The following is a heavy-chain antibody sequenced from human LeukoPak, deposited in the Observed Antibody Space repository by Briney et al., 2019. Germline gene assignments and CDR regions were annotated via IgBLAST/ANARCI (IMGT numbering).Heavy chain of an antibody. D-gene: IGHD2-2*01. CDR1: GYTFSTYD. CDR3: ARAIRNQLLSDH. V-gene: IGHV1-8*01. J-gene: IGHJ4*02. Sequence: ASVKVSCKASGYTFSTYDVIWVRQATGQGLEWMGWMNPNSGNTGYALKLRGRVTMTGDTSISTAYMELSSLISEDTAVYYCARAIRNQLLSDHWGPGTLVTVSS. CDR2: MNPNSGNT.